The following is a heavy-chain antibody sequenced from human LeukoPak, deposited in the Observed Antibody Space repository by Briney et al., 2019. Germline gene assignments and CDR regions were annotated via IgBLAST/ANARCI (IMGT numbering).Heavy chain of an antibody. CDR2: IYASGSN. Sequence: SETLSLTCTVSGGPVNSYYWSWIRQPAGKGLEWIGHIYASGSNDYNPSLKSRVTMSLDMAKNQFSLWLTSVTAADTAVYYCAREIVGWFGELGDRGYWGQGTLVTVSS. CDR3: AREIVGWFGELGDRGY. CDR1: GGPVNSYY. D-gene: IGHD3-10*01. J-gene: IGHJ4*02. V-gene: IGHV4-4*07.